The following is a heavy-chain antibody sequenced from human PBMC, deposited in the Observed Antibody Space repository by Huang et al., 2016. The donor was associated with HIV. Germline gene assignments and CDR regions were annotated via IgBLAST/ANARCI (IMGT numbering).Heavy chain of an antibody. V-gene: IGHV3-30-3*01. D-gene: IGHD5-18*01. CDR3: ARAKDTWDAYDI. CDR2: ISNDGSNN. J-gene: IGHJ3*02. Sequence: QVQLVESGGGVVQPGRSLRLSCAASGFPFNNHAMHWVRQAPGNGLDWVAVISNDGSNNYYADSVKGRFTISRDSSKSTLFLHMTSLRTEDTAVYYRARAKDTWDAYDIWGQGTMVIVSS. CDR1: GFPFNNHA.